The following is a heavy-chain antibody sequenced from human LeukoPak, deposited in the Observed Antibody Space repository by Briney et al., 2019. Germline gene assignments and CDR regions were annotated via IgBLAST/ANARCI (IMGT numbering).Heavy chain of an antibody. V-gene: IGHV3-48*03. CDR1: GFTSTDYE. D-gene: IGHD6-13*01. J-gene: IGHJ6*03. CDR2: ISTNGDVI. CDR3: ARDATTAVGWVYMDV. Sequence: GGSLRLSCVATGFTSTDYEINWVRQAPGKGLEWVAHISTNGDVINYANSVKGRFTISRDNAKNSVYLQMNSLRVDDTALYYCARDATTAVGWVYMDVWGKGTTVTISS.